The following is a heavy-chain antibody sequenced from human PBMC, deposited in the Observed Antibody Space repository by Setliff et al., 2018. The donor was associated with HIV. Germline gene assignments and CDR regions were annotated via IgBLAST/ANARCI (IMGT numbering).Heavy chain of an antibody. CDR3: ARVTNVLLWFGELLFHYYFDY. CDR2: INHSGST. CDR1: GGSFSGYY. J-gene: IGHJ4*02. Sequence: KASETLSLTCAVYGGSFSGYYWSWIRQPPGKGLEWIGEINHSGSTNYNPSLKSRVTISVDTSKNQFSLKLSSVTAADTAVYYCARVTNVLLWFGELLFHYYFDYWGQGTLVTVSS. V-gene: IGHV4-34*01. D-gene: IGHD3-10*01.